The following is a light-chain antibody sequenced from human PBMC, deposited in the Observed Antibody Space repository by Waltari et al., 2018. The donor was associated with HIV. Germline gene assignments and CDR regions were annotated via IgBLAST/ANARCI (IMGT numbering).Light chain of an antibody. Sequence: QPVLTQPPSASASLGASVTLTCTLSRGYSNYKVDWYQQRPGKGPRFVIRVGTGGIVGAEGDGIPCRFSVLCSGLNRYLTIKNSQEEDESDYHGVADHGSGSNFVRVFGGGTKLTVL. CDR3: VADHGSGSNFVRV. J-gene: IGLJ2*01. CDR1: RGYSNYK. V-gene: IGLV9-49*01. CDR2: VGTGGIVG.